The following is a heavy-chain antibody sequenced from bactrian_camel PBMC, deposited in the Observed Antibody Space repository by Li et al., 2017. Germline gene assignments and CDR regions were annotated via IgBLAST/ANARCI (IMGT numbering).Heavy chain of an antibody. CDR3: AAEDQAPWDMGWICNYNS. V-gene: IGHV3S53*01. D-gene: IGHD3*01. CDR2: VDSNGVT. J-gene: IGHJ4*01. CDR1: ESTYRSIC. Sequence: QVQLVESGGGSVQAGGSLTLSCTASESTYRSICMAWFRQVPGSQRETVATVDSNGVTKVAGSVKGRFTLSKDNAKNTLYLRMDNLKPEDTALYTCAAEDQAPWDMGWICNYNSWGQGTQVTVS.